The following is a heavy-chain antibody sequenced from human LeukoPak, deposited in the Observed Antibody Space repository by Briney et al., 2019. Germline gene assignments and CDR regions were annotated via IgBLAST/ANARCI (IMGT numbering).Heavy chain of an antibody. V-gene: IGHV3-30*02. CDR3: ARDQVEQWSGVAWYIDY. J-gene: IGHJ4*02. Sequence: GGSLRLSCAASGFTFSSYGMHWVRQAPGKGLEWVAFIRYDGSNKYYADSVKGRFTISGDNSKNTLYLQMNSLRAEDTAVYYCARDQVEQWSGVAWYIDYWGQGTLVTVSS. D-gene: IGHD6-19*01. CDR2: IRYDGSNK. CDR1: GFTFSSYG.